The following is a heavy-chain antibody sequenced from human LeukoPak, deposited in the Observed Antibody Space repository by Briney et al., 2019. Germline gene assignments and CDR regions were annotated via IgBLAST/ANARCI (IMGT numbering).Heavy chain of an antibody. D-gene: IGHD2-15*01. Sequence: GGSLRLSCAASGFTFSSYGMHWVRQAPGKGLEWVAVISYDGSNKYYADSVKGQFTISRDNSKNTLYLQMNSLRAEDTAVYYCAKHGGGEADAYWGQGTLVTVSS. V-gene: IGHV3-30*18. J-gene: IGHJ4*02. CDR2: ISYDGSNK. CDR3: AKHGGGEADAY. CDR1: GFTFSSYG.